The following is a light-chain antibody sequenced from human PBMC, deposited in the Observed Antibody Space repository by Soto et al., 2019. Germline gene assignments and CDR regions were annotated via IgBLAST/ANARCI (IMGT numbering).Light chain of an antibody. J-gene: IGLJ2*01. V-gene: IGLV1-51*01. Sequence: QAVVTQPPSVSAAPGQTVTISCSGSNSNIGRNYVSWYQQLPGTAPKLLIYDNDKRPSGIPDRFSGSKCGTSATLGITGLQTGDEADYYCATWDSSLSAVLFGGGTKVTVL. CDR1: NSNIGRNY. CDR2: DND. CDR3: ATWDSSLSAVL.